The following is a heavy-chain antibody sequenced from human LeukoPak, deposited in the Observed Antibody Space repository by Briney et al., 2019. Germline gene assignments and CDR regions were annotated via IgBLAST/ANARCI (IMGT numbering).Heavy chain of an antibody. Sequence: PSQTLSLTCAVSGGSISSGGYSWSWIRQPPGKGLEWIGYIYHSGSTYYSPSLKSRVTISVDRSKNQFSLKLSSVTAADTAVYYCARGRDGSELDYWGQGTLVTVSS. V-gene: IGHV4-30-2*01. D-gene: IGHD3-10*01. CDR2: IYHSGST. CDR1: GGSISSGGYS. CDR3: ARGRDGSELDY. J-gene: IGHJ4*02.